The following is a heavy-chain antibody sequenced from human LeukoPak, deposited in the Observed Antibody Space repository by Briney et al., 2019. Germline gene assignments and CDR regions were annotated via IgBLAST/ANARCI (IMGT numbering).Heavy chain of an antibody. J-gene: IGHJ3*02. CDR1: GGSISSYY. V-gene: IGHV4-59*08. Sequence: SGPGLVKPSETLSLTCTVSGGSISSYYWSWIRQPPGKGLEWIGYIYYSGSINYNPSLKSRVTISVDTSKNQFSLKLSSVTAADTAVYYCARHSNSWAGSAFDIWGQGTMVTVSS. CDR2: IYYSGSI. CDR3: ARHSNSWAGSAFDI. D-gene: IGHD6-13*01.